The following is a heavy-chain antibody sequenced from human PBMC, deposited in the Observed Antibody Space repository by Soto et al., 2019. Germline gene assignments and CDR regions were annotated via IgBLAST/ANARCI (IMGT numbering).Heavy chain of an antibody. D-gene: IGHD2-2*01. CDR2: MYPGDYDT. Sequence: GESLKISGKGSGYTFNNYWIGWVRQMPGKGLEWMGIMYPGDYDTRYCPSFQGQVTISVDKSISTAYLQWSSLKASDTAMYYCEGTTSGSTNPHYFYSWGQGTRVTISS. CDR1: GYTFNNYW. J-gene: IGHJ6*02. CDR3: EGTTSGSTNPHYFYS. V-gene: IGHV5-51*01.